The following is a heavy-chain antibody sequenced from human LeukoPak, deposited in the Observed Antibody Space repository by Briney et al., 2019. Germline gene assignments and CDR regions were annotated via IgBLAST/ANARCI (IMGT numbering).Heavy chain of an antibody. CDR1: GGTFSSYA. V-gene: IGHV1-69*04. CDR2: IIPIFGIA. Sequence: SVKVSCKASGGTFSSYAISWVRQAPGQELEWMGRIIPIFGIANYAQKFQGRVTITADKSTSTAYMELSSLRSEDTAVYYCARAAVAGTAHPGFDHLGYWGQGTLVTVSS. J-gene: IGHJ4*02. CDR3: ARAAVAGTAHPGFDHLGY. D-gene: IGHD6-19*01.